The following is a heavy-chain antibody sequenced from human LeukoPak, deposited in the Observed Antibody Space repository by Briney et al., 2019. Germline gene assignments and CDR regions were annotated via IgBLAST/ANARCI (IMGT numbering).Heavy chain of an antibody. D-gene: IGHD3-10*01. J-gene: IGHJ5*02. CDR3: ASSLLYGSGSYILGWFDP. Sequence: PSETLSLTCAVYDGSFSGYYWSWIRQPPGKGLEWIGEINHSGSTNYNPSLKSRVTISLDTSKSQFSLKVRYVTAADTAVYYCASSLLYGSGSYILGWFDPWGQGTLVTVSS. CDR1: DGSFSGYY. CDR2: INHSGST. V-gene: IGHV4-34*01.